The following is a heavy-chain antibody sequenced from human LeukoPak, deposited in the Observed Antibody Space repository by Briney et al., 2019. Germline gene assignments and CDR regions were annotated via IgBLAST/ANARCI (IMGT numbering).Heavy chain of an antibody. J-gene: IGHJ4*02. V-gene: IGHV3-23*01. CDR1: GFTFSTYA. Sequence: PGGSLRLSCAASGFTFSTYAMSWVRQTPERGLEWVSAISDTGGNTIYADSVKGRFTISRDNSKNSLYLQMNSLRAEDTAVYYCARHRRGVIEYWGQGTLVTVSS. D-gene: IGHD3-10*01. CDR2: ISDTGGNT. CDR3: ARHRRGVIEY.